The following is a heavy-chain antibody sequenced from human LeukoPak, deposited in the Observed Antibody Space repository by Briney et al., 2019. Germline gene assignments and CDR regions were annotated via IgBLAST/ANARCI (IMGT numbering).Heavy chain of an antibody. D-gene: IGHD3-10*01. Sequence: SVTVSCKASGGTFSNYAISWVRPAPGQGLAWMGRIIPILGIAHYAQKFQGRVTITADKSTSTAYMELSSLRSEDTAVYYCARAVWFGELLGSWGVDYWGQGTLVTVSS. V-gene: IGHV1-69*04. J-gene: IGHJ4*02. CDR2: IIPILGIA. CDR1: GGTFSNYA. CDR3: ARAVWFGELLGSWGVDY.